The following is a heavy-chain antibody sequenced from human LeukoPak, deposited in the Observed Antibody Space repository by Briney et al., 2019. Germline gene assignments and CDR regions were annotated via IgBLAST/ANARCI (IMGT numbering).Heavy chain of an antibody. V-gene: IGHV3-53*01. J-gene: IGHJ6*04. D-gene: IGHD3-10*01. Sequence: GGSLRLSCAASGFTVSSNYMSWVRQAPGKGLEWVSVIYSGGSTYYADSVKGRFTISRDNSKNTLYLQMNSLRAEDTAVYYCARDSGPGVRGFYYYGMDVWGKGTTVTVSS. CDR2: IYSGGST. CDR3: ARDSGPGVRGFYYYGMDV. CDR1: GFTVSSNY.